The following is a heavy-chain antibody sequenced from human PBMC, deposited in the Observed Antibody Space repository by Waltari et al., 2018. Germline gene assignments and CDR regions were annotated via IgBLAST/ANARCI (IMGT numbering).Heavy chain of an antibody. J-gene: IGHJ4*02. Sequence: QVQLVQSGAEGKKPGASVQVSCKASGYLFTSYALHWVLEAPGQGLEWMGWINAGNANTKYAQEFQGRVTFTRDTSASTAYMELSSLRSEDMAVYYCARGPGQLDYWGQGTLVTVSS. CDR1: GYLFTSYA. V-gene: IGHV1-3*03. CDR3: ARGPGQLDY. CDR2: INAGNANT.